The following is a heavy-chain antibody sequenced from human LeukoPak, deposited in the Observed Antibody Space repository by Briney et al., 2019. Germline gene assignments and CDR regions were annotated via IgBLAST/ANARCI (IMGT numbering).Heavy chain of an antibody. CDR3: ARGSGSWYPY. D-gene: IGHD6-13*01. CDR2: INHSGST. Sequence: PSETLSLTCAVYGGSFSDYYWSGIRQPPGKGLEWIGEINHSGSTNYNPSLKSRVTISVDTSKNQFSLKLSSVTAADTAVYYCARGSGSWYPYWGQGTLVTVSS. V-gene: IGHV4-34*01. J-gene: IGHJ4*02. CDR1: GGSFSDYY.